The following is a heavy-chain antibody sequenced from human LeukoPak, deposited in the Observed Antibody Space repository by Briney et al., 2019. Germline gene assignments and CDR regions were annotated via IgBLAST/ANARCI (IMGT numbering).Heavy chain of an antibody. V-gene: IGHV1-24*01. J-gene: IGHJ4*02. D-gene: IGHD2-15*01. CDR3: ATDRGGSGTYYFNY. CDR2: FVPEDDET. CDR1: VYTLTELS. Sequence: GASVKVSCKISVYTLTELSIHWVRQAPGIGLEWMGGFVPEDDETIYAQKFQGRVTMTEDTSTDTAYMELSSLKSEDTAVHYCATDRGGSGTYYFNYWGQGTLVTVSS.